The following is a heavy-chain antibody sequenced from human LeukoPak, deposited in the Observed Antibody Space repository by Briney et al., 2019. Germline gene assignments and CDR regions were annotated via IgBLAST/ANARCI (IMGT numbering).Heavy chain of an antibody. CDR2: IKGKTDGETT. V-gene: IGHV3-15*01. CDR3: TTDYGEYCSGTTCYKGS. Sequence: PGGSLRLSCTASGISFSNAWMSWVRQAPGRGLEWVGRIKGKTDGETTDYAAPVKGRFTISRDDSKNTVYLQTNSLKTEDTAVYYCTTDYGEYCSGTTCYKGSWGQGTLVIVSS. D-gene: IGHD2-2*02. CDR1: GISFSNAW. J-gene: IGHJ5*02.